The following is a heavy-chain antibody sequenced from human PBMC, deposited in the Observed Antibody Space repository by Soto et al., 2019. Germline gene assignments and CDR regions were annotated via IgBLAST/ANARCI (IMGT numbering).Heavy chain of an antibody. D-gene: IGHD4-17*01. CDR1: GVSFSSYA. V-gene: IGHV1-69*01. J-gene: IGHJ6*02. CDR2: IIPVFGAT. Sequence: QVQLVQSGAEVKKPGSSVKVSCKASGVSFSSYAISWVRQAPGQGLEWMGGIIPVFGATRYAQNFQGRVTITADESTSTAYMELSSLRSEDTAVYYCANHQTLHYGDDYYYYPRDIWGRGTTVTVSS. CDR3: ANHQTLHYGDDYYYYPRDI.